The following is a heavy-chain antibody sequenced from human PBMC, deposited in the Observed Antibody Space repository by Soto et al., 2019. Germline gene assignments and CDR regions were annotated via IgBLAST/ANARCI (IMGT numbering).Heavy chain of an antibody. CDR3: ANGAYDYVWGSYPPATFDY. V-gene: IGHV3-23*01. CDR1: GFTFSSYA. Sequence: EVQLLESGGGLVQPGGSLRLSCAASGFTFSSYAMSWVRQAPGKGLEWVSAISGSGGSTYYADSVKGRFTISRDNSKNTLYLQMNSLRAEDTAVDYCANGAYDYVWGSYPPATFDYWGQGTLVTVSS. CDR2: ISGSGGST. D-gene: IGHD3-16*02. J-gene: IGHJ4*02.